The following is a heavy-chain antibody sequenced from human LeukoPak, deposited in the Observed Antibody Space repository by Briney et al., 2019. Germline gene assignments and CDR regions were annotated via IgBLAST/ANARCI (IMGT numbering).Heavy chain of an antibody. J-gene: IGHJ4*02. CDR3: TTGYGTIDF. Sequence: GGSLRLSCAVSRVTFSDAWMAWVRQAPGKGLEHVGRIRSQSDGGTADYAAPVKDRFTISRDDSNKMVYLYMNNLKIEDTAMYYCTTGYGTIDFWGQGTLVAVSS. V-gene: IGHV3-15*01. CDR1: RVTFSDAW. CDR2: IRSQSDGGTA. D-gene: IGHD2-8*01.